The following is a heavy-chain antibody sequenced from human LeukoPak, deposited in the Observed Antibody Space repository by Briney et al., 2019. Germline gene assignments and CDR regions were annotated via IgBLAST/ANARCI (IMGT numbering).Heavy chain of an antibody. CDR1: GFTFDEYV. J-gene: IGHJ6*03. CDR3: AKDVYGSAPYYMDV. D-gene: IGHD3-10*01. Sequence: GGSLRLSCAASGFTFDEYVMHWVRQAPGKGLEWVPGITWNSGSIGYADSVKGRFTISRDNAKNSLYLQMNSLRAEDTALYYCAKDVYGSAPYYMDVWGKGTTVTISS. CDR2: ITWNSGSI. V-gene: IGHV3-9*01.